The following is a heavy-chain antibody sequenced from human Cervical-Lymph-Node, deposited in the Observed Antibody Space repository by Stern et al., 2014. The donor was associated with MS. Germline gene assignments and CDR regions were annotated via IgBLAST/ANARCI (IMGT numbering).Heavy chain of an antibody. Sequence: EVHLVESGGGLVQPGRSLRLSCAASGFTFDDYAMHWVRQAPGKGLEWVSGISWNSGSIGYADSVKGRFTISRANAKNSLYLQMNSLRAEDTALYYCAKGPVVDYGMDVWGQGTTVTVSS. CDR3: AKGPVVDYGMDV. V-gene: IGHV3-9*01. CDR2: ISWNSGSI. J-gene: IGHJ6*02. D-gene: IGHD2-2*01. CDR1: GFTFDDYA.